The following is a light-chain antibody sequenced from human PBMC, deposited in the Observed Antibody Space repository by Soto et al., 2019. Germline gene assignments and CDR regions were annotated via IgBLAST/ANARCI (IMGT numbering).Light chain of an antibody. CDR3: QQFDDSSSSFT. J-gene: IGKJ2*01. Sequence: ESVLTQSPGTLSLSPGERATLSCRASQTVNSRHLNWYQHKPGQAPRLLIYGASIRAAGIPDRLSGSRSGADFSFTITRLEPEDYAVYYSQQFDDSSSSFTFGQGTKLEI. V-gene: IGKV3-20*01. CDR1: QTVNSRH. CDR2: GAS.